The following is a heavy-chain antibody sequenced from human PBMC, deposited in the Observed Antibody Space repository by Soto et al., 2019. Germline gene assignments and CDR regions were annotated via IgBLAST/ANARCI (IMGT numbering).Heavy chain of an antibody. J-gene: IGHJ4*02. Sequence: GGSLRLSCAASGFTFSSYWMSWVRQAPGKGLEWVAVISYDGNNKYYADSVKGRFTISRDNSKNTLYLQMNSLRAEDTAVYYCAKSAYNWNDGFFDFWGQGTLVTVSS. CDR1: GFTFSSYW. V-gene: IGHV3-30*18. CDR2: ISYDGNNK. D-gene: IGHD1-1*01. CDR3: AKSAYNWNDGFFDF.